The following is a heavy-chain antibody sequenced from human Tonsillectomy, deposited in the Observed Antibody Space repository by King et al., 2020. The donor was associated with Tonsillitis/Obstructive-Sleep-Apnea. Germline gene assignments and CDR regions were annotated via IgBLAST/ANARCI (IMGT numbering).Heavy chain of an antibody. CDR1: GFTFSNAW. D-gene: IGHD6-13*01. V-gene: IGHV3-15*01. Sequence: DVQLVESGGGLVKPGGSLRLSCAASGFTFSNAWMSWVRQAPGKGLEWVGRIKSKTDGGTTDYAAPVKGRFTISRDDSKNTLYLQMNSLKTEDTAVYYCTTPAGWQLVRWTNYYYYMDVWGKGTTVTVSS. CDR2: IKSKTDGGTT. J-gene: IGHJ6*03. CDR3: TTPAGWQLVRWTNYYYYMDV.